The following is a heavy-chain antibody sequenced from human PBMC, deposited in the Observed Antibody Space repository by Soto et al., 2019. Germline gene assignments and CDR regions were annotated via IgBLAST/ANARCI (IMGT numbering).Heavy chain of an antibody. Sequence: QVHLVQSGAEVKKPGSSVKVSCKTSGGTFSDSAINWLRQTPGQGLEWMGGLAPMFATANYAPTLQGRVSITADESTSTVFRELSSLTFEDTAVYYCARGLGGSYFPFDFWGQGTLLTVSS. J-gene: IGHJ4*02. V-gene: IGHV1-69*12. CDR1: GGTFSDSA. CDR2: LAPMFATA. D-gene: IGHD1-26*01. CDR3: ARGLGGSYFPFDF.